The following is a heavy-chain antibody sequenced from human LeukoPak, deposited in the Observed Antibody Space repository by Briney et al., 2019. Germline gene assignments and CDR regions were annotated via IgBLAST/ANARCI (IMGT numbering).Heavy chain of an antibody. Sequence: GESLKISCNGSGYSFTSYWIGWVRQMPGKGLEWMGIIYPGDSDTRYSPSFQGQVTISADKSISTAYLQWSSLKASDTAMYYCARHVPRYFDWLFPDYWGQGTLVTVSS. CDR2: IYPGDSDT. J-gene: IGHJ4*02. CDR3: ARHVPRYFDWLFPDY. CDR1: GYSFTSYW. D-gene: IGHD3-9*01. V-gene: IGHV5-51*01.